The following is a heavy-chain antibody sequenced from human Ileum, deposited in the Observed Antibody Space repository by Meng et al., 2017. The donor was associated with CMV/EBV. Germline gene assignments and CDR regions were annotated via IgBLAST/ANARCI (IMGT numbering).Heavy chain of an antibody. CDR1: GGSISNYY. Sequence: VPLQESGPGLVKTSETPSLTCYVSGGSISNYYWSWIRQPAGKGLEWIAHIYTSGTTNYNPSLKSRVTMSVDTSRNQFSLKLTSVTAADTAVYYCARNYGSGNWNFFHYWGQGTLVTVSS. CDR2: IYTSGTT. D-gene: IGHD3-10*01. V-gene: IGHV4-4*07. CDR3: ARNYGSGNWNFFHY. J-gene: IGHJ4*02.